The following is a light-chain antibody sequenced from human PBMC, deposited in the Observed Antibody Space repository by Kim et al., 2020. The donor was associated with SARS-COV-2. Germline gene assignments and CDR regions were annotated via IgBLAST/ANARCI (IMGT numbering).Light chain of an antibody. J-gene: IGLJ2*01. CDR2: EVS. CDR1: SSDVGYYNY. Sequence: QSALTQPPSASGSPGQSVTISCTGTSSDVGYYNYVSWYQQHPGKAPKLIIYEVSKRPSGVPDRFSGSKSGNTASLTVSGLQAEDEADYYCSSYAGRNSVVFGGGTKLTVL. CDR3: SSYAGRNSVV. V-gene: IGLV2-8*01.